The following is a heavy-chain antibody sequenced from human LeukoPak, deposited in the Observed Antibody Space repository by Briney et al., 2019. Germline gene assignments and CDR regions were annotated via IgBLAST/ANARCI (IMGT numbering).Heavy chain of an antibody. Sequence: SETLSLTCTVSGYSVISDYYWGWIRQPPGKGLEWIGSIYHNGNTYYNPSLKSRVTISVDTSKNQFSLKMSSVTAADTAIYYCARDVKEMSTILYYFVYWGQGTLVTVSS. D-gene: IGHD5-24*01. CDR2: IYHNGNT. J-gene: IGHJ4*02. V-gene: IGHV4-38-2*02. CDR3: ARDVKEMSTILYYFVY. CDR1: GYSVISDYY.